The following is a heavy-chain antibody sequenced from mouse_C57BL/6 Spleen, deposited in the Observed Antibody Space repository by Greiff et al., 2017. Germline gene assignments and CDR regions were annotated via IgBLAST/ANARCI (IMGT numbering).Heavy chain of an antibody. J-gene: IGHJ4*01. CDR2: INPSNGGT. D-gene: IGHD2-4*01. Sequence: QVQLKQPGTELVKPGASVKLSCKASGYTFTSYWMHWVKQRPGQGLEWIGNINPSNGGTNYNEKFKSKATLTVDKSSSTAYMQLSSLTSEDSAVYYCARAGMITTTYYAMDYWGQGTSVTVSS. CDR1: GYTFTSYW. V-gene: IGHV1-53*01. CDR3: ARAGMITTTYYAMDY.